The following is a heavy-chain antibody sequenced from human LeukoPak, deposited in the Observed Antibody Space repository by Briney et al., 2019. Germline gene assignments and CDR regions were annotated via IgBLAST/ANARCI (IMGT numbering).Heavy chain of an antibody. D-gene: IGHD2-2*02. CDR1: GDSVSSNSAA. J-gene: IGHJ4*02. Sequence: SQTLSLTCAISGDSVSSNSAAWNWIRQSPSRGLEWLGRTYTRSKWYNDYVVSVKSRITINPDTSKNQFSLQLNSVTPEDTAVYYCARAYCTSSSCYIDYWGQGTLVTVSS. CDR2: TYTRSKWYN. CDR3: ARAYCTSSSCYIDY. V-gene: IGHV6-1*01.